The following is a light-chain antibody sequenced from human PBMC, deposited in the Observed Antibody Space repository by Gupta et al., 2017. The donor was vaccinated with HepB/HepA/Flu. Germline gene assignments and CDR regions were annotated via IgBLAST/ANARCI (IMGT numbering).Light chain of an antibody. CDR3: RQALQTPFT. Sequence: DIVMTQSPLSLPVTPGEPASISCRSSQRLLHSNGYNYLDWYLQKTGQSPQLLIYLGANRASGVPDRFSGSGSGTDFTLKISRVEAEDVGVYYCRQALQTPFTFGPGTKVDIK. V-gene: IGKV2-28*01. CDR1: QRLLHSNGYNY. CDR2: LGA. J-gene: IGKJ3*01.